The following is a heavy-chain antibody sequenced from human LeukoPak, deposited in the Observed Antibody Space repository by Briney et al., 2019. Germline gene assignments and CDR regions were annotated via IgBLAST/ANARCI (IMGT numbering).Heavy chain of an antibody. CDR2: IQSDGSKQ. D-gene: IGHD5-18*01. CDR1: GFPFSTFG. CDR3: ARDVDTSSHSSQLDP. Sequence: PGGSLRLSCATAGFPFSTFGIHWVRQTPGKGLEWAAAIQSDGSKQYYGDSVKGRFTISRDSSKNTVYLQMNSLRDEDTAVYYCARDVDTSSHSSQLDPWGQGTLVTVSS. V-gene: IGHV3-33*01. J-gene: IGHJ5*02.